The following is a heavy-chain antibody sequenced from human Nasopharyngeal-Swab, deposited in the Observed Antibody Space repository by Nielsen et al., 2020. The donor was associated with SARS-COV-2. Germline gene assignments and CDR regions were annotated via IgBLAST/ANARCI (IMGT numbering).Heavy chain of an antibody. D-gene: IGHD6-25*01. J-gene: IGHJ4*02. CDR2: ISAYNGRT. Sequence: APGQGLEWMGWISAYNGRTYYAQKFQGRVTMTTDTSTSTAYMDLRSLRSDDTAVYYCARDPRGPDYWGQGTLVTVSS. V-gene: IGHV1-18*01. CDR3: ARDPRGPDY.